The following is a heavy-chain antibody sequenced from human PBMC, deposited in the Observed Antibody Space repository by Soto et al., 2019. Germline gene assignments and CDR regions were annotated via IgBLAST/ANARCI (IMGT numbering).Heavy chain of an antibody. CDR1: GGTFSSYA. V-gene: IGHV1-69*01. J-gene: IGHJ4*02. CDR3: ARDRADYYDSSGYYRTWGYFDY. Sequence: QVQLVQSGAEVQKPGSSVKVSCKASGGTFSSYAISWVRQAPGQGLEWMGVIIPIFGTANYAQKFQGRVTITADESTSTAYMELSSLRSEDPAVYYCARDRADYYDSSGYYRTWGYFDYWGQGTLVTVSS. D-gene: IGHD3-22*01. CDR2: IIPIFGTA.